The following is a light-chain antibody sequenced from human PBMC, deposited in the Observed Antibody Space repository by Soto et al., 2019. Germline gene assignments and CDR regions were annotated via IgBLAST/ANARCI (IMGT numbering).Light chain of an antibody. CDR3: AAWDDSLNGVV. Sequence: QPVLTQPPSASGTPGQTIAISCSGGSSNIGSHTVNWYQQLPGTAPRLLIYSNTQRPSGVPDRFSGSKSGNSASLAITGLQSEYEGDYYCAAWDDSLNGVVFGGGTKVTVL. CDR1: SSNIGSHT. CDR2: SNT. J-gene: IGLJ2*01. V-gene: IGLV1-44*01.